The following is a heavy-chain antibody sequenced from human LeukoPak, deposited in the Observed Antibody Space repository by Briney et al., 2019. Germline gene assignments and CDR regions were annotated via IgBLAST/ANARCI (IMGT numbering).Heavy chain of an antibody. J-gene: IGHJ4*02. CDR2: ISYDGSNK. CDR3: AKDRTVVVPAAMLDY. V-gene: IGHV3-30*18. Sequence: GGSLRLSCAASGFTFSSYGMHWVRQAPGKGLEWVAVISYDGSNKYYADSVKGRFTISRDNSKNTLYPQMNSLRAEDTAVYYCAKDRTVVVPAAMLDYWGQGTLVTVSS. D-gene: IGHD2-2*01. CDR1: GFTFSSYG.